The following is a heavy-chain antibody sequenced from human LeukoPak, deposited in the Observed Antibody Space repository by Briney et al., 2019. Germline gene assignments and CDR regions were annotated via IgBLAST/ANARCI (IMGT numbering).Heavy chain of an antibody. V-gene: IGHV1-46*01. J-gene: IGHJ2*01. CDR2: INPSDGST. CDR3: ARGLPTYYDFWSGYPPGL. CDR1: GYTFTNYY. D-gene: IGHD3-3*01. Sequence: ASVKVSCQASGYTFTNYYIHWVRQAPGQGLEWMGIINPSDGSTTYAQKFQGRITMTRATSTTTVYMELFSLRSEDTAVYYCARGLPTYYDFWSGYPPGLWGRGTLITVSS.